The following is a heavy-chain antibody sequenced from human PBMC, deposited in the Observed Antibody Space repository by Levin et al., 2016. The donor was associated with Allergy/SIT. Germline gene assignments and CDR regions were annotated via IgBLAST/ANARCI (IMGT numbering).Heavy chain of an antibody. D-gene: IGHD6-19*01. CDR3: AKTPPSGWYIDY. CDR2: IRYDGSNK. J-gene: IGHJ4*02. V-gene: IGHV3-30*02. Sequence: VRQAPGKGLEWVAFIRYDGSNKYYADSVKGRFTISRDNSKNTLYLQMNSLRAEDTAVYYCAKTPPSGWYIDYWGQGTLVTVSS.